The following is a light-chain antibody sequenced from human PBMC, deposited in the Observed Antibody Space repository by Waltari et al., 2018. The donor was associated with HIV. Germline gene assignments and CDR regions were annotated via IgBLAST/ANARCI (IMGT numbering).Light chain of an antibody. CDR3: AAWNDKLSAYV. J-gene: IGLJ1*01. CDR2: RNN. Sequence: QSVLTQPPSASGTPGQRVTISCSGSSSNIGRNYVSWYQQLPGTAPKLLIYRNNQRPSGVPDRFSGSKPGTSASLAISGLRSEDEADYYCAAWNDKLSAYVFGTGTKVTV. CDR1: SSNIGRNY. V-gene: IGLV1-47*01.